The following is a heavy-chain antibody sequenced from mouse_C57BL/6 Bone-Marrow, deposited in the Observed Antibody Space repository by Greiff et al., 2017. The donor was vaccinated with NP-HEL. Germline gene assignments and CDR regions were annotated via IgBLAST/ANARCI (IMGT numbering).Heavy chain of an antibody. J-gene: IGHJ3*01. CDR2: IDPETGGT. CDR1: GYTFTDYE. V-gene: IGHV1-15*01. D-gene: IGHD2-1*01. CDR3: TRGGGYYGNYGGFAY. Sequence: VQLVESGAELVRPGASVTLSCKASGYTFTDYEMHWVKQTPVHGLEWIGAIDPETGGTAYNQKFTGKAILTADKSSSTAYMELRSLTAEDSAVYYCTRGGGYYGNYGGFAYWGQGTLVTVSA.